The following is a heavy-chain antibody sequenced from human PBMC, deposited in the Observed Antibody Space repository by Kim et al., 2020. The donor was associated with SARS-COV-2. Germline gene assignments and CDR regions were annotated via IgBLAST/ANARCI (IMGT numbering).Heavy chain of an antibody. CDR3: ASSSDFSFYFYGMDV. Sequence: DSVKGPFTIDRDNAKNSLFLQMNSLRADDTAVYYCASSSDFSFYFYGMDVWGQGTTVTVSS. J-gene: IGHJ6*02. D-gene: IGHD6-25*01. V-gene: IGHV3-11*06.